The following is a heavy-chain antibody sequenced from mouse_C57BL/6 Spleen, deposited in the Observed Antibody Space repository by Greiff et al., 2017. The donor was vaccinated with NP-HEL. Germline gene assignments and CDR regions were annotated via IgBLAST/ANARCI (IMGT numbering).Heavy chain of an antibody. D-gene: IGHD1-1*01. V-gene: IGHV14-4*01. Sequence: VQLQQSGAELVRPGASVKLSCTASGFNIKDDYMHWVKQRPEQGLEWIGWIDPENGDTEYASKFQGKATITADTSSNTAYLQLSSLTSEDTAVYYCTSRYYYGSSYGWFAYWGQGTLVTVSA. CDR3: TSRYYYGSSYGWFAY. CDR2: IDPENGDT. CDR1: GFNIKDDY. J-gene: IGHJ3*01.